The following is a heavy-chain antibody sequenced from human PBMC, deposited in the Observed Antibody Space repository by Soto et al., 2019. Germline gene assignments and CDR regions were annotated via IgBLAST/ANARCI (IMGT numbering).Heavy chain of an antibody. CDR1: GFSLSTSGVG. V-gene: IGHV2-5*02. D-gene: IGHD4-17*01. J-gene: IGHJ4*02. CDR2: IYWDDDK. Sequence: QITLKESGPTLVKPTQTLTLTCTFSGFSLSTSGVGVGWIRQPPEKDLEWLALIYWDDDKLYSPSLKTRLTITKDTSKNQVVLIMTNMEPVDTATYYFEHSPYFGEDLDDWGQGTLVTAYS. CDR3: EHSPYFGEDLDD.